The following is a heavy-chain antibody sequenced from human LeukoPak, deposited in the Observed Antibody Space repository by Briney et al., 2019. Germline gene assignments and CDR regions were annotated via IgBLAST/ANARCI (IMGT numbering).Heavy chain of an antibody. CDR3: ARDRTGSYFVTWSFDY. D-gene: IGHD1-26*01. CDR1: GYTFTGYY. CDR2: INPNSGGT. J-gene: IGHJ4*02. Sequence: ASVKVSCKASGYTFTGYYMHWVRQAPGQGLEWMGWINPNSGGTNYAQKFQGRVTMTRDTSVSTAYMELSRLRSDDTAVYYCARDRTGSYFVTWSFDYWGQGALVTVSS. V-gene: IGHV1-2*02.